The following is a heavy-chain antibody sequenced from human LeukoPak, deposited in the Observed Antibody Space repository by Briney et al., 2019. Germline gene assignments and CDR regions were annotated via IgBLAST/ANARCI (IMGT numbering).Heavy chain of an antibody. CDR3: ARLGAVYYYYMDV. V-gene: IGHV7-4-1*02. Sequence: ASVKVSCKASGYTFTSYAMYWVRQAPGQGLEWMGWINTNTGNPTYAQGFTGRFVFSLDTSVSTAYLQISSLKAEDTAVYYCARLGAVYYYYMDVWGKGTTVTVSS. CDR1: GYTFTSYA. CDR2: INTNTGNP. D-gene: IGHD1-26*01. J-gene: IGHJ6*03.